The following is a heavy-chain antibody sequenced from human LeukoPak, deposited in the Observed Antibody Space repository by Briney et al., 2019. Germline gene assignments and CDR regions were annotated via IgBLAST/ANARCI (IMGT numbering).Heavy chain of an antibody. D-gene: IGHD1-14*01. Sequence: SETLSLTCAVYGGSFSGYYWSWIRQPPGKGLEWIGEINHSGSTNYNPSLKSRVTISVDTSKNQFSLELSSVTAADTAVYYCARGRKFDYWGQGTLVTVSS. CDR3: ARGRKFDY. J-gene: IGHJ4*02. V-gene: IGHV4-34*01. CDR2: INHSGST. CDR1: GGSFSGYY.